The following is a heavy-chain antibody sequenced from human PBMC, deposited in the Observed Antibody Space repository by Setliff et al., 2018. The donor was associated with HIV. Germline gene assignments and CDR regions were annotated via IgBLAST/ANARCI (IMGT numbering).Heavy chain of an antibody. CDR3: AHSSGSNPRLDY. Sequence: SGPTLVNPTQTLTLTCTFSGFSLRTNGVGVGWIRQPPGKALEWLALIYWDTGNRYSPSLKSRLTITKDTSKNQVVLKMTNMDPVDTATYYCAHSSGSNPRLDYWGQGMLVTVSS. V-gene: IGHV2-5*02. J-gene: IGHJ4*02. D-gene: IGHD1-26*01. CDR2: IYWDTGN. CDR1: GFSLRTNGVG.